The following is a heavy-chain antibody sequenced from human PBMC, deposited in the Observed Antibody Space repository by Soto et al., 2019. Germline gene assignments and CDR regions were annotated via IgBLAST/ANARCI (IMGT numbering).Heavy chain of an antibody. Sequence: EVQLLESGGGLVQPGGSLRLSCAASGFTFSSYAMTWVRQAPGKGLEWVSGICGSGGNTYYADSVKGRFTISRDNSKKTLYLQMSGLRAGDTAVYYCAEDDGRDGWGEGDFDYWGQGTLVTVSS. CDR3: AEDDGRDGWGEGDFDY. D-gene: IGHD3-16*01. J-gene: IGHJ4*02. CDR1: GFTFSSYA. CDR2: ICGSGGNT. V-gene: IGHV3-23*01.